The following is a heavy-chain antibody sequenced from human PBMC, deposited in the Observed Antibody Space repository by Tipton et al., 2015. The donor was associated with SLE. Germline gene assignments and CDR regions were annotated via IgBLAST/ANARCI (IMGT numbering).Heavy chain of an antibody. V-gene: IGHV4-31*03. D-gene: IGHD3-22*01. CDR1: GISISSGGYY. J-gene: IGHJ4*02. CDR3: ARQHDSSGYYYV. CDR2: INHSGTT. Sequence: TLSLTCTVSGISISSGGYYWSWIRQYPGKGLEWIGEINHSGTTNYNLSLKSRVTKSADTSKNQFSLKLSSVTAADTAMYYCARQHDSSGYYYVWGQGTLVTVPS.